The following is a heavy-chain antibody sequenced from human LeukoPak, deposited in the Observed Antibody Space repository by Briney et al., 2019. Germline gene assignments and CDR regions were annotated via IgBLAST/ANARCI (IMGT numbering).Heavy chain of an antibody. V-gene: IGHV3-30*02. J-gene: IGHJ6*03. CDR1: GFSVSSNY. Sequence: GRSLRLSCAASGFSVSSNYMSWVRQAPGKGLEWVAFIRYDGSNKYYADSVKGRFTISRDNSKNTLYLQMNSLRAEDTAVYYCAKDGEGSSSPNDYYYYYMDVWGKGTTVTISS. CDR3: AKDGEGSSSPNDYYYYYMDV. CDR2: IRYDGSNK. D-gene: IGHD6-13*01.